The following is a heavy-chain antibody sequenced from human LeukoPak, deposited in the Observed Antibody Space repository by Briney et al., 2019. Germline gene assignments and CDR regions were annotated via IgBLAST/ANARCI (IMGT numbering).Heavy chain of an antibody. CDR1: GFSFSSYW. CDR2: IFGGDSET. CDR3: VRLDSASYSY. J-gene: IGHJ4*02. V-gene: IGHV5-51*01. D-gene: IGHD1-26*01. Sequence: GESLKISCKGSGFSFSSYWIAWVRQMPGKGLEWMGIIFGGDSETRYSPSFQGQVTMAVDKSISAAFLQWSSLKASDTAMYYCVRLDSASYSYWGQGTLVTVSS.